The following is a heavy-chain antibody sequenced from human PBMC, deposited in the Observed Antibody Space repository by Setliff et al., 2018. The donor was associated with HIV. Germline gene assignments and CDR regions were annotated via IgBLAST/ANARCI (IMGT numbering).Heavy chain of an antibody. V-gene: IGHV1-2*02. CDR3: ARDNRTGYSSGWPLDY. CDR2: INPNSGGT. J-gene: IGHJ4*03. CDR1: GYILSAYY. D-gene: IGHD6-19*01. Sequence: ASVKVSCKAPGYILSAYYMHWVRQAPGQGLEWMGWINPNSGGTNYAQKFQGRVTLTRDTSISTDYMELSRLTSDDTAVYYCARDNRTGYSSGWPLDYWGHGTLVTVSS.